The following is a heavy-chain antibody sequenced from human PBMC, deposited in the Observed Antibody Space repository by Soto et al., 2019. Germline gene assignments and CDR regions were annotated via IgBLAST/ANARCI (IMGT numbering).Heavy chain of an antibody. J-gene: IGHJ4*02. V-gene: IGHV1-69*06. CDR2: IIPIFGTA. CDR1: GGTFSSYA. Sequence: QVQLVQSGAAVQKPGSSVKVSCKASGGTFSSYAISWVRQAPGQGLEWMGGIIPIFGTANYAQKFQGRVTITADKSTSTAYIELSSLRSEDTAVYYCASKPGGAAAADWGQGTLVTVSS. CDR3: ASKPGGAAAAD. D-gene: IGHD6-13*01.